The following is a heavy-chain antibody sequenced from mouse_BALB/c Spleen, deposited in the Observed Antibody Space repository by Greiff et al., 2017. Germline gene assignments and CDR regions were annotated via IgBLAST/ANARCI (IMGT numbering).Heavy chain of an antibody. V-gene: IGHV5-6-5*01. D-gene: IGHD1-1*01. Sequence: DVKLVESGGGLVKPGGFLKLSCAASGFTFSSYAMSWVRQTPEKRLEWVASISSGGSTYYPDSVKGRFTISRDNARNILYLQMSSLRSEDTAMYYCASTTVVGPFAYWDQGTLVTVSA. J-gene: IGHJ3*01. CDR1: GFTFSSYA. CDR2: ISSGGST. CDR3: ASTTVVGPFAY.